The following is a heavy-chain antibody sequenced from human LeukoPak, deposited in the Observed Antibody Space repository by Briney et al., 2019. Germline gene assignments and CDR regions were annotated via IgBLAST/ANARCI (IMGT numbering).Heavy chain of an antibody. CDR3: ARDLDDYNGLPPFFQH. CDR1: GFTFSTFA. V-gene: IGHV3-23*01. Sequence: GGSLRLSCVASGFTFSTFAMNWVRQAPGKGLEWVSAISGSGGSTYYADSVKGRFTISRDNSKNTLYLQMNSLRAEDTAVYYCARDLDDYNGLPPFFQHWGQGTLVTVSS. D-gene: IGHD5-24*01. J-gene: IGHJ1*01. CDR2: ISGSGGST.